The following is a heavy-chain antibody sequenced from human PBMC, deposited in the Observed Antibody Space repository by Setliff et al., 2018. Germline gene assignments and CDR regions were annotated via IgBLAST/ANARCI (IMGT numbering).Heavy chain of an antibody. V-gene: IGHV1-18*01. J-gene: IGHJ4*02. Sequence: GASVKVSCKTSGYILSSYGVSWVRQAPGQGLDWMGWINPYNGHTNYAQSLQNRVTMTTDTSASTAYMELSSLRSDDTAVYYCARVDYYGSGNYYDHWGQGTLVTVPQ. CDR3: ARVDYYGSGNYYDH. D-gene: IGHD3-10*01. CDR1: GYILSSYG. CDR2: INPYNGHT.